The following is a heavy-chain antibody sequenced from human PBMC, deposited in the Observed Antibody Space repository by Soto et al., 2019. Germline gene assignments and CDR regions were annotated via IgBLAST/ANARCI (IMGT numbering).Heavy chain of an antibody. D-gene: IGHD2-2*01. V-gene: IGHV1-8*01. J-gene: IGHJ4*02. CDR1: GYTFTSYD. Sequence: ASVKVSCKASGYTFTSYDINWVRQATGQGLEWMGWMNPNSGNTGYAQKFQGRVTMTRNTSISTAYMELSSLRASDTAVYYCARPGFCRKGDCSDFDYWGQGTQVTVSS. CDR3: ARPGFCRKGDCSDFDY. CDR2: MNPNSGNT.